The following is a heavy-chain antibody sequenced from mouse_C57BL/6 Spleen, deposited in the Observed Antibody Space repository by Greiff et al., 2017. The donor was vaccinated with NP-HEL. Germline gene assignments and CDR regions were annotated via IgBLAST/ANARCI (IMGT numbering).Heavy chain of an antibody. V-gene: IGHV1-50*01. D-gene: IGHD1-1*01. Sequence: QVQLQQPGAELVKPGASVKLSCKASGYTFTSYWMQWVKQRPGQGLEWIGEIDPSDSYTNYNQKFKGKATLTVDTSSSTAYMQLSSLTSEDSAVYYCARRGYYGSSSWCAYWGQGTLVTVSA. CDR1: GYTFTSYW. J-gene: IGHJ3*01. CDR2: IDPSDSYT. CDR3: ARRGYYGSSSWCAY.